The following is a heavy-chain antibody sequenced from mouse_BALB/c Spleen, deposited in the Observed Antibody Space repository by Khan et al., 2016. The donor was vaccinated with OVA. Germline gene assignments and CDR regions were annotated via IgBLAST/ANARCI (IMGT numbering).Heavy chain of an antibody. Sequence: EVELVESGPGLVKPSQSLSLTCTVTGYSITSDYAWNWIRQFPGNKLEWMGYISYSGRTSYNPSLKSRISVTRDTSKHQFFLQLNSVTTEDTATYYCAMGRTYWGQGTLVTVSA. CDR3: AMGRTY. V-gene: IGHV3-2*02. D-gene: IGHD4-1*01. CDR2: ISYSGRT. CDR1: GYSITSDYA. J-gene: IGHJ3*01.